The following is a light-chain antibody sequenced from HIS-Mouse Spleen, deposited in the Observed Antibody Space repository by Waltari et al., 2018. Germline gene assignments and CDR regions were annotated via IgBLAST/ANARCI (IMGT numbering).Light chain of an antibody. CDR3: QSADSSGTYHWV. J-gene: IGLJ3*02. CDR1: ALPKQY. Sequence: SYELTQPPSVSVSPGQTARITCSGDALPKQYAYWYQQKPGQAPVLVIYKDSERPSGIPERLSCSSSGTTVTFTISGVQAEDEADDYCQSADSSGTYHWVFGGGTKLTVL. CDR2: KDS. V-gene: IGLV3-25*03.